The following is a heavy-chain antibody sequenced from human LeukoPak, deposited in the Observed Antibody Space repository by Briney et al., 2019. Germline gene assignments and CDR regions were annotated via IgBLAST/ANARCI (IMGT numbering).Heavy chain of an antibody. CDR2: INPNSGGT. CDR1: GYTFTCYY. CDR3: ARQGRDWNDVSDY. V-gene: IGHV1-2*06. J-gene: IGHJ4*02. D-gene: IGHD1-1*01. Sequence: GASVKVSCKASGYTFTCYYMHWVRQAPGQGLEWMGRINPNSGGTNYAQKFQGRVTMTRDTSISTAYMELSRLRSDDTAVYYCARQGRDWNDVSDYWGQGTLVTVSS.